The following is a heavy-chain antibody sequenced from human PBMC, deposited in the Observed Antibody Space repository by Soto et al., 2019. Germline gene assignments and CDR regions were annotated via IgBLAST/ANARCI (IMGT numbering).Heavy chain of an antibody. Sequence: EVQLVESGGGLVQPGGSLRLSCAASGFTFSDYWMSWVRQAPGKGLECVANIKRDGSEKYYVDPVKGRFTISRENGKNSIYPQMNRLRAQDTGVYYFATWKGRGGNGYWGQGTLVTVSS. J-gene: IGHJ4*02. D-gene: IGHD3-10*01. CDR3: ATWKGRGGNGY. CDR1: GFTFSDYW. CDR2: IKRDGSEK. V-gene: IGHV3-7*05.